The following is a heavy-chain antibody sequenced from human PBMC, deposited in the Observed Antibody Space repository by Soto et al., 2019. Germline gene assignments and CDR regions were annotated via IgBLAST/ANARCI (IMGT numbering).Heavy chain of an antibody. CDR2: ISHWGKT. CDR3: ARGLDGSGSYYTDY. D-gene: IGHD3-10*01. V-gene: IGHV1-18*01. Sequence: QVQLVQSGAEVKKPGASVKVSCKASGYTFTNFGISWVRQAPGQGLEWMGWISHWGKTNYAQKIQGRVTMTTDTSASTAFMELRGLTSDGTAMYFCARGLDGSGSYYTDYWGQGTLVTVSS. CDR1: GYTFTNFG. J-gene: IGHJ4*02.